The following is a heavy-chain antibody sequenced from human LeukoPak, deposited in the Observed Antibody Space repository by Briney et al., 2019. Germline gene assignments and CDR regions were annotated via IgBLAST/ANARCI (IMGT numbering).Heavy chain of an antibody. D-gene: IGHD3-10*01. CDR1: GFTFNTYW. CDR2: INPDGSQT. Sequence: GGSLRLSCAASGFTFNTYWMHWVRQAPGKGLVWVSHINPDGSQTNYADSVTGRFTISKDNAKNTLYLQMNSLRAEDTAVYYCARDPVRRDSYWGQGTLVTVSS. V-gene: IGHV3-74*01. CDR3: ARDPVRRDSY. J-gene: IGHJ4*02.